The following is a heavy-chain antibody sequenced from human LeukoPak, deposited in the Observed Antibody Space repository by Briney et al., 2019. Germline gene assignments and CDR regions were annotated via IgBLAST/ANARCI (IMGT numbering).Heavy chain of an antibody. CDR2: ISGDGGST. CDR3: AKDISIAVAGTAAHYYGMDV. D-gene: IGHD6-19*01. V-gene: IGHV3-43*02. Sequence: PGGSLRLSCAASGFTFDDYAMHWVRQAPGKGLEWVSLISGDGGSTYYADSVKGRFTISRDNSKNSLYLQMNSLRTEDTALYYCAKDISIAVAGTAAHYYGMDVWGQGTTVTVSS. J-gene: IGHJ6*02. CDR1: GFTFDDYA.